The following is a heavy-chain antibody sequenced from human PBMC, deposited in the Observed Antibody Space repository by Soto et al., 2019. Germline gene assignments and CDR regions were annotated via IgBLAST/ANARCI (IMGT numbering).Heavy chain of an antibody. Sequence: PXGSLRLSCAASGFTFSSNYMSWVRQAPGKGLEWVSVIYSGGSTYYADSVNGRFTISRDNSKNTLYLQMNSLRAEDTAVYYCARAPRGSGYYYYGMDVCGQRTTVTVSS. CDR3: ARAPRGSGYYYYGMDV. CDR1: GFTFSSNY. V-gene: IGHV3-53*01. J-gene: IGHJ6*02. D-gene: IGHD3-10*01. CDR2: IYSGGST.